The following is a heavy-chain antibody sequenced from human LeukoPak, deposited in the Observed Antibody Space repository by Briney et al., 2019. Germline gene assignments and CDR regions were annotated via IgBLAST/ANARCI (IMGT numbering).Heavy chain of an antibody. Sequence: PGGSLRLSCAASGFTFSSYGMHWVRQAPGKGLEWVAVIWYDGSNKYYADSVKGRFTISRDNSKNTLYLQMNSLRAEDTAVYYCARDTHYSGYDFAFDIWGQGTMVTVSS. V-gene: IGHV3-33*01. CDR2: IWYDGSNK. CDR3: ARDTHYSGYDFAFDI. J-gene: IGHJ3*02. D-gene: IGHD5-12*01. CDR1: GFTFSSYG.